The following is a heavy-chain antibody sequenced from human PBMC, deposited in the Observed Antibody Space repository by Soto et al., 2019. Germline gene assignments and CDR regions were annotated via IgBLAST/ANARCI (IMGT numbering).Heavy chain of an antibody. D-gene: IGHD5-12*01. J-gene: IGHJ6*02. CDR1: SGPSRSHN. CDR3: VIQGIDYLHGLVDV. V-gene: IGHV4-59*08. Sequence: QVQVQQSGPGLVKPSETMSLTCTVSSGPSRSHNWGWIRQPPGRGLEWIGYVYYTGDTSYNPSLKSRVNISADTSTNHISLTLRSVTAADTAVYYCVIQGIDYLHGLVDVWGQGTTVSVSS. CDR2: VYYTGDT.